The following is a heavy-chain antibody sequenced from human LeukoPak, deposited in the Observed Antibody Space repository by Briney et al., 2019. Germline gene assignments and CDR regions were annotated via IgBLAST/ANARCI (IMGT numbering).Heavy chain of an antibody. D-gene: IGHD2-2*02. CDR3: ARQTSVYCSSTSCYISAFDI. V-gene: IGHV5-51*01. CDR1: GYSFTSYW. Sequence: NSGESLKISCKGSGYSFTSYWIGWVRKMPGKGLEWMGIIYPGDSDTRYSPSFQGRVPISADKSISTAYLQWSSLKASDTAMYYCARQTSVYCSSTSCYISAFDIWGQGTMVTVSS. CDR2: IYPGDSDT. J-gene: IGHJ3*02.